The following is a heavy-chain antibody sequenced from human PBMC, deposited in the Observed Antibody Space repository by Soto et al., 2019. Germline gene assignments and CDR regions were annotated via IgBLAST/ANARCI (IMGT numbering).Heavy chain of an antibody. CDR3: AKDREHQLIRGWFDP. CDR2: SSYDGSNE. CDR1: GFTFRNHG. V-gene: IGHV3-30*18. Sequence: QVQLVESGGGVVQPGRSLRLSCAASGFTFRNHGMHWVRQAPGKGLEWVAVSSYDGSNEYYADSVKGRFTISRDDSKNTLDLQMNSLRDEDRAVYYCAKDREHQLIRGWFDPWGQGTLVTVSP. J-gene: IGHJ5*02. D-gene: IGHD1-26*01.